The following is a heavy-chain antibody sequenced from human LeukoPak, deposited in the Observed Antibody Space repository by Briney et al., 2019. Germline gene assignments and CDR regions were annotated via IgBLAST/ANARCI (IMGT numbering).Heavy chain of an antibody. V-gene: IGHV1-2*02. Sequence: ASVTVSCTASGSTFTGYYMHWVRQAPGQGLEWMGWINPNSGGTNYAQKFQGRVTMTRDTSIRTAYMELSRLRSDDTAVYYCARDFGTLQDTAMVPGYWGQGTLVTVSS. D-gene: IGHD5-18*01. J-gene: IGHJ4*02. CDR2: INPNSGGT. CDR3: ARDFGTLQDTAMVPGY. CDR1: GSTFTGYY.